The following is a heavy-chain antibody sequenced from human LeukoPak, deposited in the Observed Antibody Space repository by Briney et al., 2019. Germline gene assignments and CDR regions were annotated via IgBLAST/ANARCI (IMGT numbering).Heavy chain of an antibody. Sequence: GGSLRLSCAASGFTFSSYEMNCVRQAPGKGLEWVSYISSSGRTIYYADSVKGRFTISRDNAKNSLYLQMNSLRAEDTAVYYCARDERGAFDIWGQGTMVTVSS. CDR1: GFTFSSYE. D-gene: IGHD3-16*01. V-gene: IGHV3-48*03. J-gene: IGHJ3*02. CDR3: ARDERGAFDI. CDR2: ISSSGRTI.